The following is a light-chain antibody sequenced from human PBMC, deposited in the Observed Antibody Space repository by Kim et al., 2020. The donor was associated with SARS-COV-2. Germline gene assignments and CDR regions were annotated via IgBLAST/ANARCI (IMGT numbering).Light chain of an antibody. CDR3: QTWGTGIRV. CDR2: VKGDGSH. CDR1: SGHSSYA. V-gene: IGLV4-69*01. Sequence: QLVLTQSPSTSASLGASVNLTCTLSSGHSSYAIAWHQQQPEKGPRYLMKVKGDGSHRRGDGIPDRFSGSSSGAERYLTIASLQSEDEADYYCQTWGTGIRVFGGGTKLTVL. J-gene: IGLJ2*01.